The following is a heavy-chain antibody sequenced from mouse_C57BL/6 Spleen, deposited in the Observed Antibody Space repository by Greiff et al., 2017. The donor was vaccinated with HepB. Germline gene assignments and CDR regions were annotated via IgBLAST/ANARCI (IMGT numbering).Heavy chain of an antibody. CDR2: IYPGSGST. J-gene: IGHJ2*01. CDR3: ARGGYYGNYVGY. V-gene: IGHV1-55*01. CDR1: GYTFTSYW. Sequence: VQLQQPGAELVKPGASVKMSCKASGYTFTSYWITWVKQRPGQGLEWIGDIYPGSGSTNYNEKFKSKATLTVDTSSSTAYMQLSSLTSEDSAVYYCARGGYYGNYVGYWGQGTTLTVSS. D-gene: IGHD2-1*01.